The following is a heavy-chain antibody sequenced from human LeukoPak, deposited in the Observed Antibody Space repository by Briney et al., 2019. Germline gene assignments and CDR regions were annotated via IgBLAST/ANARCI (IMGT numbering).Heavy chain of an antibody. D-gene: IGHD3-10*01. CDR2: SSGGGEKT. J-gene: IGHJ1*01. CDR3: AKGSFALVRGVPSEYFQH. Sequence: PGGSLRLSCSASGFTFDTYAMSWVRQAPGKGLEWVSASSGGGEKTYHADSVQSRFTISRDNSKGTLSLQMNSLRVEDTAIYYCAKGSFALVRGVPSEYFQHWGQGSLVTVSS. CDR1: GFTFDTYA. V-gene: IGHV3-23*01.